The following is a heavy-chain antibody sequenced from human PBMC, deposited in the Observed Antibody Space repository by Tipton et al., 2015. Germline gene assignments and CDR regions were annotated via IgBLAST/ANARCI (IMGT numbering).Heavy chain of an antibody. CDR3: ARRCGGDCYWGYYFDY. CDR1: GFTFSDYW. J-gene: IGHJ4*02. CDR2: IKPDGSEK. V-gene: IGHV3-7*03. Sequence: SLRLSCEASGFTFSDYWMTWVRQAPGKGLEWVANIKPDGSEKYFVDSVKGRFTISRDNAKNSVYLEMNSLRAEDTAVYYCARRCGGDCYWGYYFDYWGQGTLVNVSS. D-gene: IGHD2-21*01.